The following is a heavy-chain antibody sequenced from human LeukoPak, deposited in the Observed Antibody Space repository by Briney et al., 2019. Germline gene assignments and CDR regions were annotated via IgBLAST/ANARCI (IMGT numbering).Heavy chain of an antibody. J-gene: IGHJ4*02. CDR3: AREIFLEWLTCFDY. CDR1: GFTFSSYA. V-gene: IGHV3-30-3*01. Sequence: GGSLRLSCAASGFTFSSYAMHWVRQAPGKGLEWVAVISYDGSNKYYADSVKGRFTISRDNSKNTLYLQMNSLRAEDTAVYYCAREIFLEWLTCFDYWGQGTLGTVSS. CDR2: ISYDGSNK. D-gene: IGHD3-3*01.